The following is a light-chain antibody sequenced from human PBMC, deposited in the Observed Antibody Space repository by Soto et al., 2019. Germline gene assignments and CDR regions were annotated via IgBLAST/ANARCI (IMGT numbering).Light chain of an antibody. J-gene: IGLJ2*01. CDR1: SSDIGDYNF. CDR2: DVT. CDR3: CSYPSNTVI. V-gene: IGLV2-14*03. Sequence: QSVLTQPASVSGSPGQSITISCTGTSSDIGDYNFVSWYQQHPGKAPKLMIYDVTNRPSGVSNRFSGSKSGNTASLTISGLQAEDEADYYCCSYPSNTVIFGGGTQLTVL.